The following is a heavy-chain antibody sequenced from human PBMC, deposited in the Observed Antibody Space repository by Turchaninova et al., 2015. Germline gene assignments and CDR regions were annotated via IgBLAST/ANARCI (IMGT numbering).Heavy chain of an antibody. J-gene: IGHJ6*03. CDR2: IIPIFGTA. D-gene: IGHD2-2*01. CDR3: ARGGTSLYYSYMDV. CDR1: GGNFSNYG. Sequence: QVQLVQSGAEVKKPGSSVRVPCTASGGNFSNYGNNWVRQAPGQGLEWMGGIIPIFGTANYAQKIQARVTITADTSTSTAYMELSSLTSEDTAVYFCARGGTSLYYSYMDVWGKGTTVTVS. V-gene: IGHV1-69*06.